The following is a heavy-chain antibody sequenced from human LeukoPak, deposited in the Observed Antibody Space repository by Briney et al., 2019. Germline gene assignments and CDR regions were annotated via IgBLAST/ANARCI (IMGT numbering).Heavy chain of an antibody. Sequence: ASVKVSCKASGYTFTSNDINWVRQATGQGLEWLGWVNPNSGNTGYAQKFQGRVTMTRNTSISTAYMELSSLRSEDTAVYYCARGRRLRLGELFFYWGQGTLVTVSS. D-gene: IGHD3-16*01. CDR1: GYTFTSND. V-gene: IGHV1-8*01. CDR3: ARGRRLRLGELFFY. J-gene: IGHJ4*02. CDR2: VNPNSGNT.